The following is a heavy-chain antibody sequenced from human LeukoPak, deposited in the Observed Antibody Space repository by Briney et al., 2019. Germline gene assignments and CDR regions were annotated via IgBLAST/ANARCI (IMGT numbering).Heavy chain of an antibody. CDR1: GGFISSSSYY. Sequence: SETLSLTCTVSGGFISSSSYYWGWIRQPPGKGLEWIGNMYYSGNTYYNPSLKSRVTICLDTSKNQVSLKLSSVTAADTAVYYCASDSAGWFDPWGQGTLVTVSS. CDR2: MYYSGNT. CDR3: ASDSAGWFDP. V-gene: IGHV4-39*01. J-gene: IGHJ5*02. D-gene: IGHD2-21*02.